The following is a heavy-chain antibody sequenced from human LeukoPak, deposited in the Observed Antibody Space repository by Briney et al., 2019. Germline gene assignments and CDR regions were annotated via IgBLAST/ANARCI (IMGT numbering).Heavy chain of an antibody. CDR1: GSTVSSNY. J-gene: IGHJ4*02. D-gene: IGHD2-15*01. Sequence: PGGSPRLSCAASGSTVSSNYMNWVRQAPGKGLEWVSAISGSGGSTYYADSVKGRFTISRDNSKNTLYLQMNSLRAEDTAVYYCAKGGIVVVVAATGHFDYWGQGTLVTVSS. CDR2: ISGSGGST. V-gene: IGHV3-23*01. CDR3: AKGGIVVVVAATGHFDY.